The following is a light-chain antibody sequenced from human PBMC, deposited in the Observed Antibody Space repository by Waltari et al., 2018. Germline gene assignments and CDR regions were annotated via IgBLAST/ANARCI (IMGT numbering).Light chain of an antibody. CDR1: SGHIIYA. Sequence: HLVLTQSPSASASLGASVKLTFSLISGHIIYAIACHHQQPEKGPRYLMKLNSDGSHRKGDGIPDRFSGSSSGAERYLTISSLQSEDEADYYCQTWGTGPRVFGGGTKLTVL. V-gene: IGLV4-69*01. CDR2: LNSDGSH. J-gene: IGLJ3*02. CDR3: QTWGTGPRV.